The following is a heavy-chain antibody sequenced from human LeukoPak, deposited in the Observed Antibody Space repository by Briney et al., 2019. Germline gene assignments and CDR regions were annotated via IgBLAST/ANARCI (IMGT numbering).Heavy chain of an antibody. Sequence: PSETLSLTCTVSGGSISSYYWSWIRQPPGKGLEWIGYIYYSGSTNYNPSLKSRVTMSVDTSKNQFSLKLSSVTAADTAVYYCAREIVDYYYDSSGYDYWGQGTLVTVSS. J-gene: IGHJ4*02. CDR3: AREIVDYYYDSSGYDY. CDR2: IYYSGST. CDR1: GGSISSYY. D-gene: IGHD3-22*01. V-gene: IGHV4-59*12.